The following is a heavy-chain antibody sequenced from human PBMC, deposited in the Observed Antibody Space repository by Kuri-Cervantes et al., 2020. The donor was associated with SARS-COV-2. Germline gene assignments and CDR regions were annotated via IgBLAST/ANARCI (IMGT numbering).Heavy chain of an antibody. CDR3: ASSGITGTLTGFDY. Sequence: ASVKVSCKASGYTFTSYDINWVRQATGQGLEWMGWMNPNSGGTNYAQKFQGRVTMTRDTSISTAYMELSRLRSDDTAVYYCASSGITGTLTGFDYWGQGTLVTVSS. J-gene: IGHJ4*02. D-gene: IGHD1/OR15-1a*01. CDR1: GYTFTSYD. CDR2: MNPNSGGT. V-gene: IGHV1-2*02.